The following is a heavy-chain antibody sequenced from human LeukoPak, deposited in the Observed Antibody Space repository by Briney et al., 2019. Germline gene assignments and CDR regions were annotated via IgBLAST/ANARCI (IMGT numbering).Heavy chain of an antibody. D-gene: IGHD5-24*01. CDR3: ARENGGGSDY. Sequence: GGSLRPSCAASGVTLSPYGMHWVRQAPGKGLEGVAVISYEGGTQHYADSVKGRFIISRDNPRNTLYLQMNSLRTEDTAVYYCARENGGGSDYWGQGTLVTVSS. CDR1: GVTLSPYG. CDR2: ISYEGGTQ. V-gene: IGHV3-30*03. J-gene: IGHJ4*02.